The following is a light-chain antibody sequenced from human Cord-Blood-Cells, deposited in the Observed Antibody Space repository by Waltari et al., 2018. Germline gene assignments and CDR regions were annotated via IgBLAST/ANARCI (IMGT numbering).Light chain of an antibody. V-gene: IGKV3-15*01. CDR2: GAS. CDR3: QQYNNWPPLT. J-gene: IGKJ4*01. Sequence: EIVMTQSPATLSVSPGERATLSCRASQSVSSNLAWYQRKPGQAPRLLIYGASTSATGIPARFIGSGSGTEFTLTISSLQSEDFAVDYCQQYNNWPPLTFGGGTKVEIK. CDR1: QSVSSN.